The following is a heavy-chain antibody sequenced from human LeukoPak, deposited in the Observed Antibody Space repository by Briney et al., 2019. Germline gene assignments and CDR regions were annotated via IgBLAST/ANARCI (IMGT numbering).Heavy chain of an antibody. CDR3: ARVAVEMASWFDP. D-gene: IGHD5-24*01. CDR1: GYTFTGYH. J-gene: IGHJ5*02. CDR2: INPNSGDT. V-gene: IGHV1-2*02. Sequence: GASVKVSCKASGYTFTGYHMHWVRQAPGQGLEWMGWINPNSGDTNYAQKFQGRVTMTGDTSISTAYVELSRLRSDDTAVYYCARVAVEMASWFDPWGQGTLVTVSS.